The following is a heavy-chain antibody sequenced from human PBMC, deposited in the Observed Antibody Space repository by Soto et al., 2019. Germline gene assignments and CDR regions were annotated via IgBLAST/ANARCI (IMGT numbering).Heavy chain of an antibody. J-gene: IGHJ6*02. D-gene: IGHD4-17*01. Sequence: SETLYLTCAVSGGSISSSNWWRWVRQPPGKGLEWIGETYHSGSTNYNPTLKSRVTISVDKSKNQFSLKLSSVTAADTAVYYCASAFCYGYSDYVVDHYYYGMDVWGQGTTVTVSS. CDR2: TYHSGST. CDR1: GGSISSSNW. CDR3: ASAFCYGYSDYVVDHYYYGMDV. V-gene: IGHV4-4*02.